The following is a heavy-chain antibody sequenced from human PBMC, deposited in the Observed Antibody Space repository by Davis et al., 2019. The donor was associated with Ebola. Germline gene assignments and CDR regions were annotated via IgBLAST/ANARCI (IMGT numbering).Heavy chain of an antibody. Sequence: GESLKISCAASGFTFSSYAMSWVRQAPGKGLEWVSAISGSGGSTYYADSVKGRFTISRDNSKKTLYLQMNSLRAEDTAVYYCAKSGLSFGVVKYHYGMDVWGKGTTATVSS. J-gene: IGHJ6*04. CDR2: ISGSGGST. CDR1: GFTFSSYA. V-gene: IGHV3-23*01. CDR3: AKSGLSFGVVKYHYGMDV. D-gene: IGHD3-3*01.